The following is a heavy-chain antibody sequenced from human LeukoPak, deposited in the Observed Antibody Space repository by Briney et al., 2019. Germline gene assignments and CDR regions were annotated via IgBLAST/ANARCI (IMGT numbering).Heavy chain of an antibody. CDR1: GFTFSSYG. D-gene: IGHD1-26*01. CDR2: ISYDGSNK. J-gene: IGHJ4*02. Sequence: PGGSLRLSCAASGFTFSSYGMHWVRQAPGKGLEWVAVISYDGSNKYYADSVKGRFTISRDNSKNTLYLQMNSLRAEDTAVFYCAKNSGSYQAPDYWGQGTLVTVSS. CDR3: AKNSGSYQAPDY. V-gene: IGHV3-30*18.